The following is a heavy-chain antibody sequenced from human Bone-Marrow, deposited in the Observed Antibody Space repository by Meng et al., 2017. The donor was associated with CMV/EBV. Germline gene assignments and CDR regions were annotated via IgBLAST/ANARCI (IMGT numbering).Heavy chain of an antibody. Sequence: GESLKISCAASGFTFSDYYMSWIRQAPGKGLEWVSYISSSGSTIYYADSVKGRFTISRDNSKNTLYLQMNSLRAEDTAVYYCARPDSSGRVVDYWGQGTLVTVSS. CDR3: ARPDSSGRVVDY. V-gene: IGHV3-11*01. D-gene: IGHD3-22*01. J-gene: IGHJ4*02. CDR1: GFTFSDYY. CDR2: ISSSGSTI.